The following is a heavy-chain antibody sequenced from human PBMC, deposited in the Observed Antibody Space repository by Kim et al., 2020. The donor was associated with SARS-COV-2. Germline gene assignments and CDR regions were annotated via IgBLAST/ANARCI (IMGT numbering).Heavy chain of an antibody. V-gene: IGHV4-34*01. CDR3: ARGVIHSSGYYQTLYYFDY. J-gene: IGHJ4*02. D-gene: IGHD3-22*01. Sequence: RRVTISVDTSKNQFSLKLRSVTAADTAVYYCARGVIHSSGYYQTLYYFDYWGQGTLVTVSS.